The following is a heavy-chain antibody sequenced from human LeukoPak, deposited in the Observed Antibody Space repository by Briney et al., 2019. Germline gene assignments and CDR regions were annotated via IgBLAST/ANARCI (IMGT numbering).Heavy chain of an antibody. CDR2: INHRGST. Sequence: SETLSLTCTVNGGSFSGYYGSWIRQPPGKGPEWIGEINHRGSTNYESSLESRVTLSVDTSKNQFSLKLISVTAADTAVYYCARVATTREDSYFYYYGFDVWGQGTTVTVSS. J-gene: IGHJ6*01. D-gene: IGHD4-11*01. V-gene: IGHV4-34*01. CDR3: ARVATTREDSYFYYYGFDV. CDR1: GGSFSGYY.